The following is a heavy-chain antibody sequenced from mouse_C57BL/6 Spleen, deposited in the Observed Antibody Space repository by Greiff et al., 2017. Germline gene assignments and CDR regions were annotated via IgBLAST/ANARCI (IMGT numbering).Heavy chain of an antibody. Sequence: QVQLQQSGAELVRPGTSVKVSCKASGYAFTHYLIEWVKQRPGQGLEWIGVINPGSGGTNYNEKFKGKATLTADKSSSTAYMQLSSLTSEDSAVYFCAREGSRYYFDYWGQGTTLTVSS. CDR1: GYAFTHYL. CDR2: INPGSGGT. CDR3: AREGSRYYFDY. V-gene: IGHV1-54*01. D-gene: IGHD1-1*01. J-gene: IGHJ2*01.